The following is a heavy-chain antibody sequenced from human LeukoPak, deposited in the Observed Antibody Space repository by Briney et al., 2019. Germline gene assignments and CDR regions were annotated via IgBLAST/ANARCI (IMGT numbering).Heavy chain of an antibody. CDR3: ARDRGWIQHDI. D-gene: IGHD5-18*01. CDR2: IKGDGSAK. V-gene: IGHV3-7*01. Sequence: PGGFLRLSCAASGFTFSSYSMNWIRQAPGKGLEWVAFIKGDGSAKKYVDSVKGRFTISRDNAKNSLFLQMNSLRAEDTAVYYCARDRGWIQHDIWGQGTMVTVSS. J-gene: IGHJ3*02. CDR1: GFTFSSYS.